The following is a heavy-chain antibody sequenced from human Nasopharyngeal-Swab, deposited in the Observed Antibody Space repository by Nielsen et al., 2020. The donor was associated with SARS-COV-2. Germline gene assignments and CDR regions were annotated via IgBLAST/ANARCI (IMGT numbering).Heavy chain of an antibody. CDR2: ISSSSSYM. CDR3: ARETPTVTGSGFDY. D-gene: IGHD4-17*01. Sequence: GGSLRLSCAASGFTFSSYSMNWVRQAPGKGLEWVSSISSSSSYMYYADSVKGRFTISRDNAKNSVYLQMNSLRAEDTAVYYCARETPTVTGSGFDYWGQGTLVTVSS. CDR1: GFTFSSYS. V-gene: IGHV3-21*01. J-gene: IGHJ4*02.